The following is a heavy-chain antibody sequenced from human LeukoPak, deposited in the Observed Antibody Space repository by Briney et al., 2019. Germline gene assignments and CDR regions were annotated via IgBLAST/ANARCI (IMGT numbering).Heavy chain of an antibody. CDR1: GFTFSSYS. V-gene: IGHV3-48*01. Sequence: GRSLRLSCAASGFTFSSYSMNWVRQAPGKGLEWVSYISSSSSTIYYADSVKGRFTISRDNAKNSLYLQMNSLRAEDTAVYYCARSDYGDYFGTLLWGQGTLVTVSS. D-gene: IGHD4-17*01. CDR3: ARSDYGDYFGTLL. J-gene: IGHJ4*02. CDR2: ISSSSSTI.